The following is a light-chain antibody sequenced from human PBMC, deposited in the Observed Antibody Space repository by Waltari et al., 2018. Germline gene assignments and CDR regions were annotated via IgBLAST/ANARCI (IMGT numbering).Light chain of an antibody. CDR3: NSYTSSSTWV. Sequence: QSALTQPASVSGSPGQSITISCTGTSSDVGGYNYVSWYQQHPGKAPKLMIFDVSKRPSGVPNRFSGSKSGSTASLTISGLQAEDEADFYCNSYTSSSTWVFGGGTKLTVL. V-gene: IGLV2-14*01. CDR2: DVS. CDR1: SSDVGGYNY. J-gene: IGLJ3*02.